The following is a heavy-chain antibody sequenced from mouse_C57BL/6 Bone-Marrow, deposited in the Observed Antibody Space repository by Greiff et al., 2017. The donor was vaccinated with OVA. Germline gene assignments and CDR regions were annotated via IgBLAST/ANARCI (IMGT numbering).Heavy chain of an antibody. J-gene: IGHJ1*03. CDR2: ITYDGSST. D-gene: IGHD1-1*01. CDR3: ARDHGSSYYWYFDV. CDR1: GFTFSDYY. Sequence: EVKVVESEGGLVQPGSSMKLSCTASGFTFSDYYMAWVRQVPEKGLEWVANITYDGSSTYYLDSLKSRFIISRDNAKNILYLQMSSLKSEDTATYYCARDHGSSYYWYFDVWGTGTTVTVSS. V-gene: IGHV5-16*01.